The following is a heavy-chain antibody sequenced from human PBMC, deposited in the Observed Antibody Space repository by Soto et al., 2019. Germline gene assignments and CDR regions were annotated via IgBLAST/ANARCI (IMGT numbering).Heavy chain of an antibody. CDR3: AKGRGTPYYCDY. J-gene: IGHJ4*02. Sequence: EVQLLESGGGLVQPGGSLRLSCAASGFTFSNYAMSWVRQAPGEGLAWVSGISGGGGSTYYTDSVRGRFTISRDNSKNTLYLQMNTLRDEYTAVYYCAKGRGTPYYCDYWGQGTLVTVSS. CDR2: ISGGGGST. CDR1: GFTFSNYA. V-gene: IGHV3-23*01.